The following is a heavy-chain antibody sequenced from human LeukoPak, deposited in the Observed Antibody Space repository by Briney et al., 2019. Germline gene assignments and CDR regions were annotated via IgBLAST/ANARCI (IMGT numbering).Heavy chain of an antibody. CDR2: LSYAGINT. CDR3: AKDADIAAAAYYFDY. CDR1: GLSFSTFA. Sequence: GGSLRLSRAAPGLSFSTFAMSRVRQAPGKGLEWVTVLSYAGINTYYANSVKGRFTISRDNSKNTLYLQMSSLRAEDTAVYYCAKDADIAAAAYYFDYSGQGTLVTVSS. D-gene: IGHD6-13*01. J-gene: IGHJ4*02. V-gene: IGHV3-30*18.